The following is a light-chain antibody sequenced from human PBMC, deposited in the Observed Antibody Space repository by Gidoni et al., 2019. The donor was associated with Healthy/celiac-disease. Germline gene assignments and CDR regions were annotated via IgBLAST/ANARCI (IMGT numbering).Light chain of an antibody. J-gene: IGKJ1*01. CDR2: WAS. CDR1: QSVLYSSNNKKY. CDR3: QQYYSTPWT. Sequence: DIVMTQSPDSLAVSLGERATINCKSSQSVLYSSNNKKYLAWYHQKPGQPPKLLIYWASTRESGVPDRFSGSGSGTDFTLTISSLQAEDVAVYYCQQYYSTPWTFGQGTKVEIK. V-gene: IGKV4-1*01.